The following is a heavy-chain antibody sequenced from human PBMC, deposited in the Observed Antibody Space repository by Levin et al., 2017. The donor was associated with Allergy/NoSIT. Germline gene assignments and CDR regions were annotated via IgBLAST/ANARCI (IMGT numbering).Heavy chain of an antibody. CDR2: ISGSGGST. CDR1: GFTFSSYA. D-gene: IGHD2-15*01. J-gene: IGHJ4*02. Sequence: GESLKISCAASGFTFSSYAMSWVRQAPGKGLEWVSAISGSGGSTYYADSVKGRFTISRDNSKNTLYLQMNSLRAEDTAVYYCALKTYCSGGSCYQRGVDYWGQGTLVTVSS. V-gene: IGHV3-23*01. CDR3: ALKTYCSGGSCYQRGVDY.